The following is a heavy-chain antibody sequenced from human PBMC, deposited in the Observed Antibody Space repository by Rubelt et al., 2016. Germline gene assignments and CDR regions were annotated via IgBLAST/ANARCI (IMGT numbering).Heavy chain of an antibody. CDR3: ARSAYDYGDYVNNWFDP. CDR1: GYTFSIYA. D-gene: IGHD4-17*01. CDR2: ISAYNGNT. V-gene: IGHV1-3*01. J-gene: IGHJ5*02. Sequence: QVQLVQSGAEVKKPGASVKVSCKASGYTFSIYAMHWVRQAPGQRLEWMGWISAYNGNTNYAQKLQGRVTMTTYTSTSTAYMELRSLRSDDTAVYYCARSAYDYGDYVNNWFDPWGQGTLVTVSS.